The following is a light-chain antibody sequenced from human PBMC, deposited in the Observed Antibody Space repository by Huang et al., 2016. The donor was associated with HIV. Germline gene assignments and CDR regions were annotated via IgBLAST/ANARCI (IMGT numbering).Light chain of an antibody. Sequence: DIQMTQSPFSLSASVGDRVTITCRATQSVTKYLNWYQQKPGKAPKLLIYGASSLQTGVPSRFSGSGSGTAFTLTISSLQPEDFATYYCQQSSSPPPTFGPGTKVDIK. CDR2: GAS. V-gene: IGKV1-39*01. CDR1: QSVTKY. J-gene: IGKJ3*01. CDR3: QQSSSPPPT.